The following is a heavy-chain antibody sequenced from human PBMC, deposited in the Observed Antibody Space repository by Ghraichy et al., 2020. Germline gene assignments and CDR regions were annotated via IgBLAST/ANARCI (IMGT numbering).Heavy chain of an antibody. CDR1: GFTVSSNY. J-gene: IGHJ3*02. CDR2: IYSGGST. CDR3: ARVRVDYDSSGYPTANAFDI. Sequence: GGSLRLSCAASGFTVSSNYMSWVRQAPGKGLEWVSVIYSGGSTYYADSVKGRFTISRDNSKNTLYLQMNSLRAEDTAVYYCARVRVDYDSSGYPTANAFDIWGQGTMVTVSS. D-gene: IGHD3-22*01. V-gene: IGHV3-53*01.